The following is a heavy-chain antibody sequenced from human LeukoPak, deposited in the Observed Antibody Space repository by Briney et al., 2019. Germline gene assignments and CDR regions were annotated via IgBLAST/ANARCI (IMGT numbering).Heavy chain of an antibody. J-gene: IGHJ4*02. CDR3: AKDSAADYGDYRY. CDR2: ISGSGDRT. V-gene: IGHV3-23*01. D-gene: IGHD4-17*01. Sequence: GGSLRLSCAASGFSFANSVISWIRQAPGKGPEWVSAISGSGDRTDYADSVRGRFTISRDNSKSTLYLQMNSLRAEDTAVYYCAKDSAADYGDYRYWGQGTLVTVSS. CDR1: GFSFANSV.